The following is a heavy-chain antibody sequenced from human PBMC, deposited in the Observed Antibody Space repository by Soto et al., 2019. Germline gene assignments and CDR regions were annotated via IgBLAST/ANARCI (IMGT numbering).Heavy chain of an antibody. Sequence: SVKVSCKASGGTFSSYTISWVRQAPGQGLEWMGRIIPILGIANYAQKFQSRVTITADKSTSTAYMELSSLRSEDTAVYYCARDRYSSRRYGSGSYYAVDFDYWG. D-gene: IGHD3-10*01. CDR1: GGTFSSYT. CDR2: IIPILGIA. V-gene: IGHV1-69*04. J-gene: IGHJ4*01. CDR3: ARDRYSSRRYGSGSYYAVDFDY.